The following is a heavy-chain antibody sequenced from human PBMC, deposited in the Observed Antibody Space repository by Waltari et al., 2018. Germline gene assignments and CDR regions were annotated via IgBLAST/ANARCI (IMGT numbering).Heavy chain of an antibody. J-gene: IGHJ4*02. V-gene: IGHV3-23*01. D-gene: IGHD3-10*01. CDR3: VKERGITSSPENYFDS. CDR2: VTAGGRSI. Sequence: EVQLLESGGGLVQPGGSLRLSCTASGFILSNYDMNWVRQAPGKGLVWVSGVTAGGRSICDADSVRGRFTVSRDNSKSTLYLQMNSLRADDTAVYYCVKERGITSSPENYFDSWGQGTLVTVSS. CDR1: GFILSNYD.